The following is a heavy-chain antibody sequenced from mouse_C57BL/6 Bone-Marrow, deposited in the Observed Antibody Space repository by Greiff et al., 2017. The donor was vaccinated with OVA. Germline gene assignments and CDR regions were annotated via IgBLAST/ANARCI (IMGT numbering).Heavy chain of an antibody. J-gene: IGHJ1*03. CDR1: GFTFNTYA. V-gene: IGHV10-3*01. CDR2: IRSKSSNYAT. Sequence: EAGGGLVQPKGSLKLSCAASGFTFNTYAMHWVRQAPGKGLEWVARIRSKSSNYATYYADSVKDRFTISRDDSQSMLYLQMNNLKTEDTAMYYCVREGNYYGSSYPRYVDVWGTGTTVTVSS. CDR3: VREGNYYGSSYPRYVDV. D-gene: IGHD1-1*01.